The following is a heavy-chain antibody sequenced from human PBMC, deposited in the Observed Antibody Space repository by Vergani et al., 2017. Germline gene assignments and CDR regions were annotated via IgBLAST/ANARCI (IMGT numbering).Heavy chain of an antibody. J-gene: IGHJ5*02. CDR1: GASIRSSNYY. Sequence: QLQLQESGPGLVKPSATLSLTRSVSGASIRSSNYYWGRIRQPPGKGLEWITCIYYSGSTYSNPSLKSRVTISVDTSKNQFSLKLSSVTAADTAVYFCARHSTVEWLVKLGWIDPWGQGILVTVSS. CDR3: ARHSTVEWLVKLGWIDP. D-gene: IGHD6-19*01. CDR2: IYYSGST. V-gene: IGHV4-39*01.